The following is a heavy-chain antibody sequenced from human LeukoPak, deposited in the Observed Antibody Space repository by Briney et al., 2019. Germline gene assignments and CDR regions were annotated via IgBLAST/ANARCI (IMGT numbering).Heavy chain of an antibody. Sequence: SETLSLTCAVSGGSISSSNWWSWVRQPPGKGLEWIGEIYHSGSTNYNPSLKSRVTISVDKSKNQFSPKLSSVTAADTAVYYCARLDYGDFGAFDIWGQGTMVTVSS. CDR2: IYHSGST. J-gene: IGHJ3*02. V-gene: IGHV4-4*02. D-gene: IGHD4-17*01. CDR3: ARLDYGDFGAFDI. CDR1: GGSISSSNW.